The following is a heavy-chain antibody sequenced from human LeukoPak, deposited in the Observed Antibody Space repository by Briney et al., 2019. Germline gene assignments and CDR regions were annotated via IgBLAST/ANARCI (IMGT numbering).Heavy chain of an antibody. CDR1: GGTFSSYA. J-gene: IGHJ4*02. D-gene: IGHD6-6*01. CDR3: ARPESSSSSAEV. Sequence: SVKVSCKASGGTFSSYAISWVRQAPGQGLEWMGGIIPIFGTANYAQKFQGRVTITADKSTSTAYMELSSLRSEDTAVYYCARPESSSSSAEVWGQGTLVTVSS. CDR2: IIPIFGTA. V-gene: IGHV1-69*06.